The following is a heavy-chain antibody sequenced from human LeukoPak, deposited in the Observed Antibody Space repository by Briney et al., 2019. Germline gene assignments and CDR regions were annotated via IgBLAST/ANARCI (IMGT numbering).Heavy chain of an antibody. CDR3: ARAAYYDTSGY. J-gene: IGHJ4*02. CDR2: ISSSGSTI. CDR1: GFTFSSYE. V-gene: IGHV3-48*03. Sequence: GGSLRLSCAASGFTFSSYEMNWVRQAPGKGLEWVSYISSSGSTIYYADSVKGRFTISRDNAKNSLYLQMNSLRAEDTAVYYCARAAYYDTSGYWGQETLVTVSS. D-gene: IGHD3-22*01.